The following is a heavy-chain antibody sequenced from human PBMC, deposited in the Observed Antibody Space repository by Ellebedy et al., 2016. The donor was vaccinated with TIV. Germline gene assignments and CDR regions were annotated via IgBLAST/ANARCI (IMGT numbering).Heavy chain of an antibody. Sequence: PGGSLRLSCAASGFTFSSSWVHWVRQVPGKGLVWVARINGDGSNIGYTDSVKGRFTISRDNSKNTLYLQMNSLRAEDTAIYYCARGGEPWLVPYHFDYWGQGTLVTVSS. CDR3: ARGGEPWLVPYHFDY. V-gene: IGHV3-74*01. CDR2: INGDGSNI. J-gene: IGHJ4*02. D-gene: IGHD6-19*01. CDR1: GFTFSSSW.